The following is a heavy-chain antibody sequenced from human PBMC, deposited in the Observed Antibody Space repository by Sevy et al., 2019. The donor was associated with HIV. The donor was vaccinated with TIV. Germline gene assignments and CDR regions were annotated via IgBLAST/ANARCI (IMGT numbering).Heavy chain of an antibody. Sequence: SETLSLTCTVSGDSVSGGNYYWSWIRQPPGKGLEWIGYIYYSGSTNYNPSLKSRVTISIDTSKNQFSLRRTSVTAADTAVYYCARGLFDYWGQGTLVTVSS. CDR1: GDSVSGGNYY. CDR3: ARGLFDY. J-gene: IGHJ4*02. V-gene: IGHV4-61*01. CDR2: IYYSGST.